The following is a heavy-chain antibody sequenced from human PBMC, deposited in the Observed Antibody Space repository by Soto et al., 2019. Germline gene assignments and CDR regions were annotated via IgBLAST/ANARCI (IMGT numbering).Heavy chain of an antibody. V-gene: IGHV1-69*15. Sequence: QVQLVQSGAEVKKPGSSVKVSCKASGGTFSNYAIPWVRQAPGQGLEWVGRIIPIFGTTTVAQKFQGSGKITAAESTTRAYMELSGLRSDDTAVYYCAKDGGAGGYFDNWLDPWGQGTLVTVSS. J-gene: IGHJ5*02. CDR2: IIPIFGTT. CDR1: GGTFSNYA. CDR3: AKDGGAGGYFDNWLDP. D-gene: IGHD5-12*01.